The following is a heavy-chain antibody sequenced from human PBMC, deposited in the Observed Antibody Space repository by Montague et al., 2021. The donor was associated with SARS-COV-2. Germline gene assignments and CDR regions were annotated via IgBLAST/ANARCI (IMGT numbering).Heavy chain of an antibody. CDR2: IYYSGST. J-gene: IGHJ5*02. CDR1: GGSVSSYY. Sequence: SETLSLTCSVSGGSVSSYYLNWIRQTPGKGLEWIGNIYYSGSTNYNPSLKSRVTISVDTSKNQFSLKLSSVTAADTAVYYCARDRPPYYYDNSGHFLHGWFGHWGQETLVTGSS. CDR3: ARDRPPYYYDNSGHFLHGWFGH. D-gene: IGHD3-22*01. V-gene: IGHV4-59*02.